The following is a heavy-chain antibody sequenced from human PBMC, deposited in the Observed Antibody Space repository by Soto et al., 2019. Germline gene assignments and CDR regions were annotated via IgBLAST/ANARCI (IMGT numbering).Heavy chain of an antibody. CDR1: GFTFSIYT. J-gene: IGHJ4*02. Sequence: EVQLLESGGGLVQPGGSLRLSCTASGFTFSIYTMNWVRQAPGKGLEWLSYIRSSSSSIDYADSVKVPFTISRDNAKNALFLHMNTMRDEDTAVYFCARGRGDFDKSYFDSCGQGALVTVSS. V-gene: IGHV3-48*02. D-gene: IGHD4-17*01. CDR2: IRSSSSSI. CDR3: ARGRGDFDKSYFDS.